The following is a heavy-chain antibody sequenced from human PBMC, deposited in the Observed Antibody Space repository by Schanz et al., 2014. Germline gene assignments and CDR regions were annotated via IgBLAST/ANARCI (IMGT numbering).Heavy chain of an antibody. CDR1: GFTFSSYS. CDR3: ARPRFDYGEVDY. V-gene: IGHV3-33*08. J-gene: IGHJ4*02. D-gene: IGHD4-17*01. CDR2: IWNNGVTK. Sequence: GQLAESGGGLVQPGGSLRLSCAASGFTFSSYSMNWVRQAPGKGLEWVAVIWNNGVTKYYADSVRGRFTISRDRFQNTLYLRMSSLRAEDTAVYYCARPRFDYGEVDYWGQGTLVTVSS.